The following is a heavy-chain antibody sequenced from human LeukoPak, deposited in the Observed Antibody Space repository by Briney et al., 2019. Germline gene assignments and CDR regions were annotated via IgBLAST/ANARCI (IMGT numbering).Heavy chain of an antibody. CDR3: ARDQPSASGFDP. CDR1: GYSISSGYY. J-gene: IGHJ5*02. Sequence: SETLSLTCAVSGYSISSGYYWAWTRQPPGKGLECIGSIYHSGNTYYNPSLKSRVTISIDTSKNQFSLKLSSVTAADTAVYYCARDQPSASGFDPWGQGTLVTVSS. V-gene: IGHV4-38-2*02. CDR2: IYHSGNT.